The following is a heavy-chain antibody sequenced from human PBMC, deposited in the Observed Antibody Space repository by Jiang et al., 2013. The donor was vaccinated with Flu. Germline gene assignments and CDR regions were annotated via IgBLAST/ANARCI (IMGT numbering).Heavy chain of an antibody. V-gene: IGHV4-61*01. Sequence: TLSLTCTVSGGSVSSGSYYWSWIRQPPGKGLEWIGYIYYSGSTNYNPSLKSRVTISLDTSKNQFSLKLSSVTAADTAVYYCARDFLGLIAVAGTVDDAFDIWGQGTMVTVSS. CDR3: ARDFLGLIAVAGTVDDAFDI. CDR1: GGSVSSGSYY. J-gene: IGHJ3*02. D-gene: IGHD6-19*01. CDR2: IYYSGST.